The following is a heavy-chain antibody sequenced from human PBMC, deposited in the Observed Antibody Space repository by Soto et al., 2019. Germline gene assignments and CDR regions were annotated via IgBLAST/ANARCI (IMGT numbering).Heavy chain of an antibody. J-gene: IGHJ4*02. D-gene: IGHD6-19*01. CDR3: ARRTKNGWLDY. CDR1: GGSISSYY. CDR2: IYYSGST. Sequence: SETLSLTCTVSGGSISSYYLSWIRQPPGKGLEWIGYIYYSGSTNYNPSLKSRVTISVDTSKNQFSLKLSSVTAADTAVYYCARRTKNGWLDYWGQGTLVTVSS. V-gene: IGHV4-59*08.